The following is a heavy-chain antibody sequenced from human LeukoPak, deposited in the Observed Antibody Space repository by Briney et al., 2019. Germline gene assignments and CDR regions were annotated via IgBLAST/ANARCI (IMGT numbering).Heavy chain of an antibody. CDR2: IYYSGST. CDR3: ARDYGGNSWAFDY. D-gene: IGHD4-23*01. J-gene: IGHJ4*02. V-gene: IGHV4-31*11. CDR1: GGSMSTGYYY. Sequence: SETLSLTCAVSGGSMSTGYYYWSWIRQHPGKGLEWFGFIYYSGSTYYNPSLKSRVSISVDRSKNQFSLKLTSVTAADTAVYYCARDYGGNSWAFDYWGQGTLVTVSS.